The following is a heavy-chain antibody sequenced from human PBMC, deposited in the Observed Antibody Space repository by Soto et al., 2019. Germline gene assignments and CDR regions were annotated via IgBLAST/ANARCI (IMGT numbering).Heavy chain of an antibody. CDR2: IWYDGSNK. Sequence: QVQLVESGGGVVQPGRSLRLSCAASGITFSSYTMHWVRQAPGKGLEWVAVIWYDGSNKYYADSVKGRFTISRDNPKNTLYLQMNSLRPEDTAVYYCATSHSSSPNEGGQGTLVTVSS. D-gene: IGHD2-2*01. V-gene: IGHV3-30*04. CDR3: ATSHSSSPNE. CDR1: GITFSSYT. J-gene: IGHJ4*02.